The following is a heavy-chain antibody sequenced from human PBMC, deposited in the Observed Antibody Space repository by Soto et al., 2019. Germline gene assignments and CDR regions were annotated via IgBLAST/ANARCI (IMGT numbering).Heavy chain of an antibody. CDR2: ISYDGSNK. D-gene: IGHD5-18*01. Sequence: GGSLRLSCAASGFTFSSYGMHWVRQAPGKGLEWVAVISYDGSNKYYADSVKGRFTISRDNSKNTLYLQMNSLRAEDTAVYYCAKDPLVTPYYYYGMDVWGQGTTVTVSS. V-gene: IGHV3-30*18. J-gene: IGHJ6*02. CDR3: AKDPLVTPYYYYGMDV. CDR1: GFTFSSYG.